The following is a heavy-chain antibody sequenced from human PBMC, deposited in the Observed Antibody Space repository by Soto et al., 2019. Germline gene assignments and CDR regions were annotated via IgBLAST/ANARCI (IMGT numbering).Heavy chain of an antibody. Sequence: EVQLVESGGGLVQPGGSLRLSCAASGFTFPTYWMSWVRQTPEKGMEWVANINRDGSGKYYLDSVKDRFTISRDNAKNSLYLQMNSLRVEDTGLYHCARDFGVQELDYWGQGTLVTVSS. CDR3: ARDFGVQELDY. J-gene: IGHJ4*02. CDR2: INRDGSGK. V-gene: IGHV3-7*01. CDR1: GFTFPTYW. D-gene: IGHD3-10*01.